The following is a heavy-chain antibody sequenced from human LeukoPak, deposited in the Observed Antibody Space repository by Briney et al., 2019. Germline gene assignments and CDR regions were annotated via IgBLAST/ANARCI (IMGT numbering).Heavy chain of an antibody. CDR3: ARDGDMNTAMDV. V-gene: IGHV1-2*02. CDR2: INPNTGGT. D-gene: IGHD5-18*01. CDR1: GYTFTGYY. J-gene: IGHJ6*02. Sequence: WASVKVSCKASGYTFTGYYMHWVRQAPGQGLEWMGWINPNTGGTNYAQNFQGRVTMTRDTSISTAYMELSRLRSDDTAVYYCARDGDMNTAMDVWGQGTTVTVSS.